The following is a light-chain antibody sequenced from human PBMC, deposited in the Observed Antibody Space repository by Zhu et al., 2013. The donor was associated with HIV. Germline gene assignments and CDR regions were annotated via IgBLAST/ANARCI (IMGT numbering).Light chain of an antibody. CDR1: QSVSHNINKNF. V-gene: IGKV4-1*01. CDR2: WAS. J-gene: IGKJ2*01. Sequence: DIVMTQSPDSLAVSLGERATINCKSSQSVSHNINKNFLGWYQQKPGQPPKLLIFWASDRESGVPDRFSGSGSGTDFTLTTSSLQAEDVAVYYCQQYYATPHTFGQGTKVEIK. CDR3: QQYYATPHT.